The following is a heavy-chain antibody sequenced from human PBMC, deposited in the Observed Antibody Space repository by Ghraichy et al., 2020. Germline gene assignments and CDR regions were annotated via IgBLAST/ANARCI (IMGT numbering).Heavy chain of an antibody. V-gene: IGHV3-43*02. Sequence: GGSLRLSCAASGFTFDDYAMHWVRQAPGKGLEWVSLISGDGGDTYYADSVKGRFTISRDNSKNSLYLQMNSLRTGDTALYYCAKDMPRKGTMTTVTPSDSWGQGTLVTVSS. CDR2: ISGDGGDT. CDR3: AKDMPRKGTMTTVTPSDS. D-gene: IGHD4-11*01. CDR1: GFTFDDYA. J-gene: IGHJ5*01.